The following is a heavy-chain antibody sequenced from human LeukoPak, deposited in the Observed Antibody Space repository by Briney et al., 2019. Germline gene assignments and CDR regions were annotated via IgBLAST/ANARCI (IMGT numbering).Heavy chain of an antibody. CDR3: ARLYDSSGYTNWLDP. CDR1: GGSISSHY. D-gene: IGHD3-22*01. V-gene: IGHV4-59*11. CDR2: IYYSGSS. Sequence: PSETLSLTCTVSGGSISSHYWSWIRQSPGKGLEWIGYIYYSGSSKYNPSLKSRVTISVDTSKNQFSLKLSSVTAADTAVYYCARLYDSSGYTNWLDPWGQGTLVTVSS. J-gene: IGHJ5*02.